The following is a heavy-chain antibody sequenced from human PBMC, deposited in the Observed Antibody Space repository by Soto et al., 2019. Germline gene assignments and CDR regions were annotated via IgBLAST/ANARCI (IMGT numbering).Heavy chain of an antibody. Sequence: QVQLVESGGGLVKPGGALRLSCAASGFTFSDYYMTWIRQAPGQGLEWVSYISTGGLTIYYADSVKGRFTISRDNAKNSLYLQMNSLRADDTAVYYCARGRVASVRGWDFDYWGQGTLVTVSS. V-gene: IGHV3-11*01. CDR3: ARGRVASVRGWDFDY. J-gene: IGHJ4*02. CDR1: GFTFSDYY. D-gene: IGHD3-10*02. CDR2: ISTGGLTI.